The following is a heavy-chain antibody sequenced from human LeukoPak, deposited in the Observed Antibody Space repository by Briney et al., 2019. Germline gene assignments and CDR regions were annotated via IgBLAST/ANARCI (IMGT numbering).Heavy chain of an antibody. J-gene: IGHJ3*02. V-gene: IGHV3-72*01. CDR1: GFTFSDHY. CDR3: ARRDGYKSRGDAFDI. D-gene: IGHD5-24*01. CDR2: TRNKANSYTT. Sequence: GGSLRLSCAASGFTFSDHYMDWVRQAPGKGLEWVGRTRNKANSYTTEYAASVKGRFTISRDDSKNSLYLQMNSLKTEDTAVYYCARRDGYKSRGDAFDIWGQGTMVTVSS.